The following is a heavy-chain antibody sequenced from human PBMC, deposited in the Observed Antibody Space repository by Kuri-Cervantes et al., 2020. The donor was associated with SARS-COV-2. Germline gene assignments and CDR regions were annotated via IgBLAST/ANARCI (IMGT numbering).Heavy chain of an antibody. CDR2: INHSGST. V-gene: IGHV4-34*01. CDR1: GGSFSGYY. D-gene: IGHD6-19*01. Sequence: ESLKISCAVYGGSFSGYYWSWSRQPPGKGLEWIGEINHSGSTNYNPSLKSRVTISVDTSKNQFSLKLSSVTAADTAVYYCARGGRIAVAGILLPLYYYGMDVWGQGTTVTVSS. J-gene: IGHJ6*02. CDR3: ARGGRIAVAGILLPLYYYGMDV.